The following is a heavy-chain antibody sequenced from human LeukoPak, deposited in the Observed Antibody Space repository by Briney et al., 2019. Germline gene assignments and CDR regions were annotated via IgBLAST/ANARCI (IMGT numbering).Heavy chain of an antibody. CDR3: ARAPYCGGGSCSSLFDY. CDR1: GFTFSSYA. V-gene: IGHV3-30-3*01. J-gene: IGHJ4*02. Sequence: GGSLRLSCAASGFTFSSYAMNWVRQAPGKGLEWVAVISYDGSNKYYADSVKGRFTISRDNSKNTMYVQMNSLRAEDTAVYYCARAPYCGGGSCSSLFDYWGQGTLVTVSS. D-gene: IGHD2-15*01. CDR2: ISYDGSNK.